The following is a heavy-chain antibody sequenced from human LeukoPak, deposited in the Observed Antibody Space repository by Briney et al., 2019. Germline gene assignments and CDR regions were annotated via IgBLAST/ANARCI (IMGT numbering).Heavy chain of an antibody. CDR3: AKGYSTVTTVRRNWFDP. CDR1: GFTFSSYA. V-gene: IGHV3-23*01. D-gene: IGHD4-17*01. CDR2: ISGSGGST. Sequence: PGGSLRLSCAASGFTFSSYAMSWVRQAPGKGLEWVSAISGSGGSTYYAGSVKGRFTISRDNSKNTLYLQMNSLRAEDTAVYYCAKGYSTVTTVRRNWFDPWGQGTLVTVSS. J-gene: IGHJ5*02.